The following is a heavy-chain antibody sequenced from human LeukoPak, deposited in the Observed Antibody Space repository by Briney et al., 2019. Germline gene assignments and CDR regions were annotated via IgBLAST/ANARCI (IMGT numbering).Heavy chain of an antibody. Sequence: GSSVKVSCKASGGTFSSYAISWVRQAPGQGLEWMGWINPNSGGTNYAQKFQGRVTMTRDTSISTAYMELSRLRSDDTAVYYCARARAGVYGSGSFSYWGQGTLVTVSS. V-gene: IGHV1-2*02. CDR3: ARARAGVYGSGSFSY. CDR2: INPNSGGT. CDR1: GGTFSSYA. J-gene: IGHJ4*02. D-gene: IGHD3-10*01.